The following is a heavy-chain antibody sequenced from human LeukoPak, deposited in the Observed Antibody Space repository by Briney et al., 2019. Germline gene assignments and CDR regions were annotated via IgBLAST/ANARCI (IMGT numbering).Heavy chain of an antibody. D-gene: IGHD6-13*01. CDR2: ISYDGSNK. CDR3: AKEGYSSSWYGWFDP. CDR1: GFTFSSYG. V-gene: IGHV3-30*18. J-gene: IGHJ5*02. Sequence: GGSLRLSCAASGFTFSSYGMHWVRQAPGKGLEWVAVISYDGSNKYYADSVKGRFTISRDNSKNTLYLQMNSLRAEDTAVYYCAKEGYSSSWYGWFDPWGQGTLVTVSS.